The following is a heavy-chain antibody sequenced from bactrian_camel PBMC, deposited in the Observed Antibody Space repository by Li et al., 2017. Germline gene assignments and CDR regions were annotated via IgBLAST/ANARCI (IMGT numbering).Heavy chain of an antibody. J-gene: IGHJ4*01. Sequence: HVQLVESGGGSVQAGGSLRLSCARTYSGCHMAWFRQAPGLEREGVAVLLSDDTTKYADSVKGRFSVSKDNAVNTLYLQMDSLKPEDTAMYYCAATPRWHSTIAMSLTPASYNFWGQGTQVTVS. CDR1: RTYSGCH. V-gene: IGHV3-3*01. CDR3: AATPRWHSTIAMSLTPASYNF. CDR2: LLSDDTT. D-gene: IGHD4*01.